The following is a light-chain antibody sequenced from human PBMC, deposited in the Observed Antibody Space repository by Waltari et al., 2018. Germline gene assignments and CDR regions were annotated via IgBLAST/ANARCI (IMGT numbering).Light chain of an antibody. CDR3: NSRDSSGNHLV. V-gene: IGLV3-19*01. CDR2: GKN. CDR1: SLRSYY. J-gene: IGLJ2*01. Sequence: SSELTQDPAVSVALGQTVRITCQGDSLRSYYASWYQQKPGQAPVLVISGKNNRPSGIPDRFSGSSSGNTASLTITGAQAEDEADYYCNSRDSSGNHLVFGGGTKLTVL.